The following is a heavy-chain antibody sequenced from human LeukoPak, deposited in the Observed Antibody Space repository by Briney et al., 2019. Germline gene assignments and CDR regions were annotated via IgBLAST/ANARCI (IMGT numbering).Heavy chain of an antibody. CDR2: ISSTSSTI. V-gene: IGHV3-48*02. D-gene: IGHD4/OR15-4a*01. Sequence: GGSLRLSCAASGFTFSSYIMNWVAQAPGKGLEWVSYISSTSSTIYYADSVKGRFTLSRDNTKNSLDLQMNSLRDEDTAVYYCARDLVLAVWGQGTTVTVSS. CDR3: ARDLVLAV. CDR1: GFTFSSYI. J-gene: IGHJ6*02.